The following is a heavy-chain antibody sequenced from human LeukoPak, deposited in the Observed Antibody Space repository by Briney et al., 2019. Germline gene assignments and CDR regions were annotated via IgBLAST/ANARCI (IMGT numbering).Heavy chain of an antibody. V-gene: IGHV4-59*01. CDR2: IYYSGST. CDR1: GGSISSYY. Sequence: PSETLSLPCTVSGGSISSYYWSWIRQPPGKGLEWIGYIYYSGSTNYNPSLKSRVTISVDTSKNQFSLKLSSVTAADTAVYYCARDSKYQGVDYWGQGTLVTVSS. CDR3: ARDSKYQGVDY. D-gene: IGHD2-2*01. J-gene: IGHJ4*02.